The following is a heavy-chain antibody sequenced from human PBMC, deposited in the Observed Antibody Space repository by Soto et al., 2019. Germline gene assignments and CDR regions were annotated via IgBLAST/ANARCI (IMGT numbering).Heavy chain of an antibody. J-gene: IGHJ3*02. V-gene: IGHV4-31*03. D-gene: IGHD3-10*01. CDR1: GGSISSGGYY. CDR3: ARSLYGSGSYYDAFDI. CDR2: IYYSGST. Sequence: SETLSLTCTVSGGSISSGGYYWSWIRQHPGKGLEWIGYIYYSGSTYYNPSLESRVTISVDTSKNQFSLKLSSVTAADTAVYYCARSLYGSGSYYDAFDIWGQGTMVTVSS.